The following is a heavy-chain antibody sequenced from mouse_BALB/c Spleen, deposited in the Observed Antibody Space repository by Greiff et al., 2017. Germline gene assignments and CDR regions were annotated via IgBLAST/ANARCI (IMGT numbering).Heavy chain of an antibody. CDR1: GYTFTDYW. J-gene: IGHJ2*01. V-gene: IGHV1-69*01. Sequence: QVQLQQPGAELVMPGASVKMSCKASGYTFTDYWMHWVKQRPGQGLEWIGAIDTSDSYTSYNQKFKGKATLTVDESSSTAYMQLSSLTSEDSAVYYCARGYDYDVDYFDYWGQGTTLTVSS. D-gene: IGHD2-4*01. CDR2: IDTSDSYT. CDR3: ARGYDYDVDYFDY.